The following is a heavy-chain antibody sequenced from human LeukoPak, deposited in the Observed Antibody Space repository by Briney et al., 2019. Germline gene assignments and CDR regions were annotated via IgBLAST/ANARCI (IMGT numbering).Heavy chain of an antibody. Sequence: PGGSLRLSCAASGFTFNNYAMNWIRQPPGKGLEWIGEINHSGSTNYNPSLKSRVTISVDTSKNQFSLKLSSVTAADTAVYYCARELHYYDSSGYLRSRKSRYYFDYWGQGTLVTVSS. CDR1: GFTFNNYA. V-gene: IGHV4-34*01. J-gene: IGHJ4*02. CDR3: ARELHYYDSSGYLRSRKSRYYFDY. CDR2: INHSGST. D-gene: IGHD3-22*01.